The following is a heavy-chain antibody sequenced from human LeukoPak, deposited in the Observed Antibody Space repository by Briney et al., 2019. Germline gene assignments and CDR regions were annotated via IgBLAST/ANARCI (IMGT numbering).Heavy chain of an antibody. V-gene: IGHV4-61*02. D-gene: IGHD4-17*01. CDR2: IYTSGST. CDR1: GGSISSGSYY. CDR3: ARDNGDYPDY. J-gene: IGHJ4*02. Sequence: SQTLSLTCTVSGGSISSGSYYWSWIRQPAGKGLEWIGRIYTSGSTNYNPSLKSRVTISVDTSKNQFSLKLSSVTAADTAVYYCARDNGDYPDYWGQGTLVTVSS.